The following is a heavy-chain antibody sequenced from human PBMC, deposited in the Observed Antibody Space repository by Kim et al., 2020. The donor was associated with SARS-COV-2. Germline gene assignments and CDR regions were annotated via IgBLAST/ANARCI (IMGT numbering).Heavy chain of an antibody. D-gene: IGHD2-21*02. Sequence: ASDGITNYIDSVKGRFTISRDSSKNTVYLQLNNLRAEDTAQYFCARGVTYWGQGTLVTVSP. CDR2: ASDGIT. V-gene: IGHV3-23*01. CDR3: ARGVTY. J-gene: IGHJ4*02.